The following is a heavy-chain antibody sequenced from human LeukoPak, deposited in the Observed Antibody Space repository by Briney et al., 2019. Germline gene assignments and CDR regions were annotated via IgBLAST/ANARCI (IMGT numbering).Heavy chain of an antibody. Sequence: PGGSLKPSCAASGFTLSDSAIHWVRQASGKGLEWVGLIDRPAKSYATAYGASVGGRFTISRDDSKNTAYLQMDSLKTEDTALYYCTRDRGTYNWLDPWGQGTLVTVSS. CDR3: TRDRGTYNWLDP. CDR1: GFTLSDSA. J-gene: IGHJ5*02. V-gene: IGHV3-73*01. D-gene: IGHD1-26*01. CDR2: IDRPAKSYAT.